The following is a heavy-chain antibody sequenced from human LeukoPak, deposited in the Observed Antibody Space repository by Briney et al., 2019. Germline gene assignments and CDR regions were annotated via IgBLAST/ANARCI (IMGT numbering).Heavy chain of an antibody. J-gene: IGHJ6*04. V-gene: IGHV3-48*04. CDR2: INSDSRTI. CDR3: SPGDV. Sequence: PGGSLRLSCEASGVTFRTDSMNWVRQAPGKGLEWVSYINSDSRTIHYADSVKGRFTISRDNAKNSLYLQMNSLRAEDTAVYYCSPGDVWGKGTTVTVSS. CDR1: GVTFRTDS.